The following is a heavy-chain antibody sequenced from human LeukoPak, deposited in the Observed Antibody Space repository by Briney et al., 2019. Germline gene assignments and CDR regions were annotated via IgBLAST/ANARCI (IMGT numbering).Heavy chain of an antibody. Sequence: SQTLSLTCTVSGDSNSSGDYYWSWIRQPAGKGLEWIGRISSSGSTNYNPSLKSRVTISVDTSKNQFSLKLSSVTAADTAVYFCARGPYSYDSSGAFDIWGQGTMVTVSS. CDR2: ISSSGST. D-gene: IGHD3-22*01. CDR1: GDSNSSGDYY. V-gene: IGHV4-61*02. J-gene: IGHJ3*02. CDR3: ARGPYSYDSSGAFDI.